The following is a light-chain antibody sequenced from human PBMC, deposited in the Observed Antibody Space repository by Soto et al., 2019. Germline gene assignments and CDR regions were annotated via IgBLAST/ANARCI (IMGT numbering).Light chain of an antibody. V-gene: IGKV3-15*01. CDR3: QQYNSNLQT. CDR1: QSVSSD. CDR2: DTS. J-gene: IGKJ1*01. Sequence: EIVMTQSPATLSVYPGEIATLSCRASQSVSSDLVWYQQKPGQAPRLLIYDTSTRATGIPDRFSGSGSGTEFTLTISSLQPDDFATYYCQQYNSNLQTCGQGTKVDIK.